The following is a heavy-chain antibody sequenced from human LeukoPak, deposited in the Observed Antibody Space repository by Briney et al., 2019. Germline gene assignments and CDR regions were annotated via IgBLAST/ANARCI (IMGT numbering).Heavy chain of an antibody. Sequence: GESLKISCKVSGYSFTTYWIAWVRQMPGKDLEWMAIIYPGDSDTRYSPSFQGQVTISADKSISTAYLQWSSLKASDTAMYYCARPIAVAGTGYYFDYWGQGTLVTVSS. CDR2: IYPGDSDT. D-gene: IGHD6-19*01. J-gene: IGHJ4*02. V-gene: IGHV5-51*01. CDR3: ARPIAVAGTGYYFDY. CDR1: GYSFTTYW.